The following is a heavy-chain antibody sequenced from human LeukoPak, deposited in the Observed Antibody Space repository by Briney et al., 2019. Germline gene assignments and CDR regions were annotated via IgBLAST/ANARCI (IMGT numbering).Heavy chain of an antibody. CDR2: ISYDGSNK. CDR1: GFTFSSYA. V-gene: IGHV3-30*04. Sequence: GGSLRLSCAASGFTFSSYAMHWVRQAPGKGLEWVAVISYDGSNKYYADSVKGRFTISRDNCKNTLYLQMNSLRAEDTAVYYCARRGADAFDIWGQGTMVTVSS. D-gene: IGHD4/OR15-4a*01. CDR3: ARRGADAFDI. J-gene: IGHJ3*02.